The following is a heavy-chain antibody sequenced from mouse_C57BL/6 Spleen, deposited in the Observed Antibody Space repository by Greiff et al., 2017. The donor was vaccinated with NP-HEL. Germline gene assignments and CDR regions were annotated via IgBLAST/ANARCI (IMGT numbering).Heavy chain of an antibody. CDR3: ARYDYGSSSLYFDV. D-gene: IGHD1-1*01. Sequence: QVQLQQSGAELVKPGASVKISCKASGYAFSSYWMNWVKQRPGKGLEWIGQIYPGDGDTNYNGKFKGKATLTADKSSSIAYLQLSSLTSEDSAVYFCARYDYGSSSLYFDVWGTGTTVTVSS. CDR1: GYAFSSYW. J-gene: IGHJ1*03. V-gene: IGHV1-80*01. CDR2: IYPGDGDT.